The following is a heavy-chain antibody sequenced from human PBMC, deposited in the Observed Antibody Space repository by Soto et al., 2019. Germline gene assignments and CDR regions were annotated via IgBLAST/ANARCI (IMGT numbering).Heavy chain of an antibody. D-gene: IGHD5-12*01. CDR2: ISAYNGNT. Sequence: ASVKVSCKASGYTFTSYAMHWVRQAPGQRLEWMGWISAYNGNTNYAQKLQGRVTMTTDTSTSTAYMELRSLRSDDTAVYYCARDGRDGYNFFLPHDYWGQGTLVTVSS. CDR3: ARDGRDGYNFFLPHDY. CDR1: GYTFTSYA. V-gene: IGHV1-18*01. J-gene: IGHJ4*02.